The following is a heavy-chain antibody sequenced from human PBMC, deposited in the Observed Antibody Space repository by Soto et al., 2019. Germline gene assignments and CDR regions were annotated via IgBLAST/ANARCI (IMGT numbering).Heavy chain of an antibody. V-gene: IGHV1-69*13. Sequence: SVKVSCKASGGTFSSYAISWVRQAPGQGLEWMGGIIPIFGTANYAQKFQGRVTITADESTSTAYMELSSLRSEDTAGYYCARSKIAAAGTDWFDPWGPGTLVTVSS. J-gene: IGHJ5*02. CDR2: IIPIFGTA. CDR3: ARSKIAAAGTDWFDP. D-gene: IGHD6-13*01. CDR1: GGTFSSYA.